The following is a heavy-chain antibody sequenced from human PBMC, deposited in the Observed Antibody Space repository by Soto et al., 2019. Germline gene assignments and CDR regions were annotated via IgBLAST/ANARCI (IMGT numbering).Heavy chain of an antibody. D-gene: IGHD3-10*01. Sequence: PSETLSLTCTVSGGSISSYYWSGIRQPPGKGLEWVGYIYYSGSTNYNPSLKSRVTISVDTSKNQFSLKLSSVTAADTAVYYCARDSGSGSYYNYNWFDPWGQGTLVTVSS. CDR3: ARDSGSGSYYNYNWFDP. J-gene: IGHJ5*02. CDR2: IYYSGST. CDR1: GGSISSYY. V-gene: IGHV4-59*01.